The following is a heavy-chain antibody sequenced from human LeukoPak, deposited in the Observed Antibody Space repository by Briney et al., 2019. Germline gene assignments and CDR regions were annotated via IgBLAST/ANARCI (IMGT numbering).Heavy chain of an antibody. CDR1: GGSMRSRY. D-gene: IGHD1-26*01. V-gene: IGHV4-59*11. Sequence: PSETLSLTCTVSGGSMRSRYWNWIRQPPGKGLEWIGYVSYTGNTNYNPSLKSRVTMSVDTSKKQFSLKLSSVTAADTAVYYGARVRGSSGSYEYYHYMDVWGKGATVTISS. CDR3: ARVRGSSGSYEYYHYMDV. CDR2: VSYTGNT. J-gene: IGHJ6*03.